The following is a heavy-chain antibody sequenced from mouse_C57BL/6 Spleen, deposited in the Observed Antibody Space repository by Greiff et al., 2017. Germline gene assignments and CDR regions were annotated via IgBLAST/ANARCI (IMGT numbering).Heavy chain of an antibody. V-gene: IGHV1-82*01. D-gene: IGHD1-1*01. CDR2: IYPGDGDT. J-gene: IGHJ2*01. CDR1: GYAFSSSW. CDR3: ARITTVVARDY. Sequence: QVQLQQSGPELVKPGASVKISCKASGYAFSSSWMNWVKQRPGKGLEWIGRIYPGDGDTNYNGKFKGKATLTADKSSSTAYMQLSSLTSEDSAVYFCARITTVVARDYWGQGTTLTVSS.